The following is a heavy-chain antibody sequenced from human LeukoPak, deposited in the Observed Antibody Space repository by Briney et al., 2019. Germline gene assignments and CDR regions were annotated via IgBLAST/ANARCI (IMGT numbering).Heavy chain of an antibody. J-gene: IGHJ4*02. D-gene: IGHD2-15*01. V-gene: IGHV4-39*01. CDR1: GGSVSSGSYY. CDR3: ARQSAGEIDCSGGTCYRKYYIDF. CDR2: MYYSGGT. Sequence: PSETLSLTCTVSGGSVSSGSYYWGWIRQPPGKGLEWVGCMYYSGGTYYNPSLKSRVTISVDTSQNQFSLRLSSVTAADTAVYYCARQSAGEIDCSGGTCYRKYYIDFWGQGTLVTVSS.